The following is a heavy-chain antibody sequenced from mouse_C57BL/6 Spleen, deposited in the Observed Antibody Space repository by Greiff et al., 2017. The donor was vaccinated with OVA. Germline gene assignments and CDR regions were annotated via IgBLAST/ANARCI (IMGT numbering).Heavy chain of an antibody. CDR2: IAPADGAT. J-gene: IGHJ1*03. D-gene: IGHD1-3*01. CDR1: GFTITDYY. Sequence: EVKVVESGAELVKPGASVKLSCTASGFTITDYYMHWVKQRPEQGLEWIGRIAPADGATQYAPKFQGKATITADTASNTAYLQLSSRTAGDTAVYDWAIPRICEGYFEVWGTGTTVTGAS. CDR3: AIPRICEGYFEV. V-gene: IGHV14-2*01.